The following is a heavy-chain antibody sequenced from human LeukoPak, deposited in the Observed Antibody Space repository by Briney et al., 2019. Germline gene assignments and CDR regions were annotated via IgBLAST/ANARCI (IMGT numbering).Heavy chain of an antibody. D-gene: IGHD4-17*01. Sequence: ASVKVSCKASGYTFSSYGISWVRQAPGQGLEWMGWISAYNGDTHYAQNFQGRVTMTTDTSTSTAYMELRSLRSDDTSTYYCARRGGKNYGDYLLYYYYMDVWGKGTTVTVSS. CDR1: GYTFSSYG. J-gene: IGHJ6*03. CDR2: ISAYNGDT. CDR3: ARRGGKNYGDYLLYYYYMDV. V-gene: IGHV1-18*01.